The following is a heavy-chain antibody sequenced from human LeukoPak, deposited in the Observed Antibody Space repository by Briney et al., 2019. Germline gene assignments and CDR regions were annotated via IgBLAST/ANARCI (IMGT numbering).Heavy chain of an antibody. CDR3: ARVPTYYYGSGSPPSYYYYYMDV. CDR1: GGTFSSYA. Sequence: SVKVSCKASGGTFSSYAISWVRQAPGQGLEWMGGIIPIFGTANYAQKFQGRVTITTDESTGTAYMELSSLRSEDTAVYYCARVPTYYYGSGSPPSYYYYYMDVWGKGTTVTVSS. CDR2: IIPIFGTA. V-gene: IGHV1-69*05. J-gene: IGHJ6*03. D-gene: IGHD3-10*01.